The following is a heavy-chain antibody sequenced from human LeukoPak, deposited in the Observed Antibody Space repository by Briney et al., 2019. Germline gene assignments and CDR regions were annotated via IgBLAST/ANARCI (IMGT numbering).Heavy chain of an antibody. D-gene: IGHD1-26*01. V-gene: IGHV1-69-2*01. CDR1: GGTFSSYA. CDR3: AKLQIPISGSSPPRNY. J-gene: IGHJ4*02. CDR2: VDPEDGET. Sequence: ASVKVSCKASGGTFSSYAISWVQQAPGKGLEWMGLVDPEDGETIYAEKFQGRVTITADTSTDTAYMELSSLRSEDTAVYYCAKLQIPISGSSPPRNYWGQGTLVTVSS.